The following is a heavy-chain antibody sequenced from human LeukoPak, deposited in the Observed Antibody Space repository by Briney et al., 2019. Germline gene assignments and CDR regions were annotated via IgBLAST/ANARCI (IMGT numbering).Heavy chain of an antibody. Sequence: GGSLRLSCAASGFTVDSNYLSWVRQAPGKGLEWVSTIYTGGNTYYAASVKGRFTISRDFSKNTVWLQMTSLRPEDTAVYYCVKLGATSSFVKLGAASAFEYYYGVDFWGQGTTVTVSS. J-gene: IGHJ6*02. D-gene: IGHD3-16*01. CDR3: VKLGATSSFVKLGAASAFEYYYGVDF. CDR2: IYTGGNT. CDR1: GFTVDSNY. V-gene: IGHV3-53*05.